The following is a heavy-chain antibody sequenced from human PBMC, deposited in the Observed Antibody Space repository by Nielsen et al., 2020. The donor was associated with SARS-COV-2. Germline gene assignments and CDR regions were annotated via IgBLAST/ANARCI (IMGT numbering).Heavy chain of an antibody. CDR2: ISYDGSNK. J-gene: IGHJ6*02. D-gene: IGHD4-17*01. V-gene: IGHV3-30-3*02. Sequence: GESLKISCAASGFTFSSYAIHWVRQAPGKGLEWVAVISYDGSNKYYADSVKGRFTISRDNSKNTLYLQMNSLRAEDTAVYYCAKDYGDWPNYYYGMDVWGHGTTVTVSS. CDR1: GFTFSSYA. CDR3: AKDYGDWPNYYYGMDV.